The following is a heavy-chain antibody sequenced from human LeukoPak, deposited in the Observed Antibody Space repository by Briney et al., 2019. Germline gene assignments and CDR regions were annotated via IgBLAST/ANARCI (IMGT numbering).Heavy chain of an antibody. J-gene: IGHJ4*02. CDR1: GFTFSSYG. Sequence: GGSLRLSCAASGFTFSSYGMSWVRQAPGKGLEWVSAISGSAAATFYADSVKGRFTISRDNSRSTLYLQMNSLRAEDTAVYYCAKRGPGSPQSGKYFFDYWGQGTLVTVSS. CDR3: AKRGPGSPQSGKYFFDY. CDR2: ISGSAAAT. V-gene: IGHV3-23*01. D-gene: IGHD3-10*01.